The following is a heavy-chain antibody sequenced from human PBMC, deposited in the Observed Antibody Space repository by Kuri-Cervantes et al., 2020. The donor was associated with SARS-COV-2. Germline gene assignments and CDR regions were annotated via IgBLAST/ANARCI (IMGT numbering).Heavy chain of an antibody. Sequence: GGSLRPSCAASVFTFGNSVIQWVRQAPGKGLEWVSGISYDVTNIFYADSVRDRFSISRDNSKNTLYLQMNSLRAEDTAVYYCARAIGYYYYYGMDVWGQGPTVTVSS. D-gene: IGHD2/OR15-2a*01. CDR3: ARAIGYYYYYGMDV. CDR2: ISYDVTNI. J-gene: IGHJ6*02. V-gene: IGHV3-30*14. CDR1: VFTFGNSV.